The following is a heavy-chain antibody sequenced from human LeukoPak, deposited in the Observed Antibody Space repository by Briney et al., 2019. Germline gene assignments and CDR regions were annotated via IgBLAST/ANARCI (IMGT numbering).Heavy chain of an antibody. CDR1: GFTFSDYY. CDR2: IYSGGST. V-gene: IGHV3-53*01. Sequence: PGGSLRLSCAASGFTFSDYYMSWVRQAPGKGLEWVSVIYSGGSTYYADSVKGRFTISRDNSKNTLYLQMNSLRAEDTAVYYCATHDILTGYFMDYWGQGTLVTVSS. J-gene: IGHJ4*02. D-gene: IGHD3-9*01. CDR3: ATHDILTGYFMDY.